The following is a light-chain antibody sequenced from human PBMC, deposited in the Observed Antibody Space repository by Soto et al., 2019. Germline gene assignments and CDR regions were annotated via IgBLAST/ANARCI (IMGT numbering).Light chain of an antibody. CDR2: GAS. CDR3: QQYDTSPLT. V-gene: IGKV3-20*01. CDR1: QSVTSSN. Sequence: EIVLTQSPGTLSLSPGERVTLSCRASQSVTSSNLAWYQQEPGQASSLLISGASTRASGIPAMFIGSGSGTDVTLTISRLEPEDFAVYYCQQYDTSPLTFGGGTKVEI. J-gene: IGKJ4*01.